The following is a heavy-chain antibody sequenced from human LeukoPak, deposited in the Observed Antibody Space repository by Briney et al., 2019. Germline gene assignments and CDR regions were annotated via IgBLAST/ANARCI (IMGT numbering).Heavy chain of an antibody. CDR1: GGSFSGYY. CDR2: INHSGST. J-gene: IGHJ4*02. V-gene: IGHV4-34*01. D-gene: IGHD5-24*01. Sequence: SETLSLTCAVYGGSFSGYYWSWIRHPPGKGLEWIGEINHSGSTNSNPSLKSRVTISVDTSKNQFSLKLNSVTAADTAVYYCARGRMATINYWGQGTLVTVSS. CDR3: ARGRMATINY.